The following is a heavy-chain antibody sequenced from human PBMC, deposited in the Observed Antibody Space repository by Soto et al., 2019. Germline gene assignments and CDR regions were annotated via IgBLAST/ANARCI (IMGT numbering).Heavy chain of an antibody. CDR1: GFTFSSYW. D-gene: IGHD3-10*01. Sequence: PGGSLRLSCAASGFTFSSYWMSWVRQAPGKGLEWVANIKQDESERYFVDSVKGRFTISRDNAKNSLDLQMNSLRADDTAVYYCARESGSGPIYHFDSWGQGTLVTVSS. CDR3: ARESGSGPIYHFDS. CDR2: IKQDESER. V-gene: IGHV3-7*01. J-gene: IGHJ4*02.